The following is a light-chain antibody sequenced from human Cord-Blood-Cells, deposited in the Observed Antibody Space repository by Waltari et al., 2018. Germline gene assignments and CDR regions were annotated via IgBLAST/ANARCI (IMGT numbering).Light chain of an antibody. CDR1: RTDVGGYNY. CDR3: SSYTSSSTLYV. CDR2: DVS. V-gene: IGLV2-14*01. Sequence: QSALTQPASVSGSPGQSLTISCTGTRTDVGGYNYVSWYQQHPGKAPKLMIYDVSNRPSGVSNRFSGSKSGNTASLTISGLQAEDEADYYCSSYTSSSTLYVFGTGTKVTVL. J-gene: IGLJ1*01.